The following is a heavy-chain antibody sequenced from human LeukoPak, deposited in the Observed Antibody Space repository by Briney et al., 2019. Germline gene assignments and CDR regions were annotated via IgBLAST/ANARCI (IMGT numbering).Heavy chain of an antibody. CDR2: IIPIFGTA. Sequence: ASVKVSCKASGGTFSSYAISWVRQAPGQGLEWMGGIIPIFGTANYAQKFQGRVTITADESTSTAYMELSSLRSEDAAVYYCARVRTYYDFWSSYGSHMDVWGKGTTVTVSS. J-gene: IGHJ6*03. CDR1: GGTFSSYA. D-gene: IGHD3-3*01. V-gene: IGHV1-69*13. CDR3: ARVRTYYDFWSSYGSHMDV.